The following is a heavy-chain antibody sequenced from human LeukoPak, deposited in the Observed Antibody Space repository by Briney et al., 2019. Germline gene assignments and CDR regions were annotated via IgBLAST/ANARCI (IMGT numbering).Heavy chain of an antibody. CDR1: GGSFSGYY. D-gene: IGHD6-13*01. V-gene: IGHV4-34*01. Sequence: TPSETLSLTCAVYGGSFSGYYWSWIRQPPGKGLEWIGEINHSGSTNYNPSLKSRVTIPVDTSKNQFSLKLSSVTAADTAVYYCARGEQQLDRYFDYWGQGTLVTVSS. CDR3: ARGEQQLDRYFDY. CDR2: INHSGST. J-gene: IGHJ4*02.